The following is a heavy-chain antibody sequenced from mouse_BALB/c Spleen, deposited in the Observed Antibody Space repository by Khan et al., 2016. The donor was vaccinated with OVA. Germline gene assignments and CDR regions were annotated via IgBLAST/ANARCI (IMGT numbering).Heavy chain of an antibody. CDR2: ISSGASYT. J-gene: IGHJ2*01. CDR1: GFTFSSYG. V-gene: IGHV5-6*01. D-gene: IGHD1-1*01. Sequence: EVELVESGGDLVKPGGSLKLSCAASGFTFSSYGMSWVRQTPDKRLEWVATISSGASYTYYPDSVKGRFTISRDNAKNTLYLQMSSLKSEDTAMYYCARQPGYYGSSFYLGNWGQGTTLTVSS. CDR3: ARQPGYYGSSFYLGN.